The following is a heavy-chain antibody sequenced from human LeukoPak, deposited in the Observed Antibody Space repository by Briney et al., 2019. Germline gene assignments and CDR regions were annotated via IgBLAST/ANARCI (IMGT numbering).Heavy chain of an antibody. CDR3: ARQFGGSYGY. CDR2: ITSSSDI. CDR1: GFSFSSYA. Sequence: GGSLRLSCAASGFSFSSYAMNWVRQASGNGLEWVSSITSSSDIYYADSVKGRFTISRDNAKNSLYLEMNSLGAEDTAVYYCARQFGGSYGYWGQGTLVTVSS. J-gene: IGHJ4*02. D-gene: IGHD1-26*01. V-gene: IGHV3-21*01.